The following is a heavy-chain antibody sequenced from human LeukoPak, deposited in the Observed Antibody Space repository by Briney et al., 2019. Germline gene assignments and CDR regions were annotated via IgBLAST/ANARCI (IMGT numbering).Heavy chain of an antibody. CDR2: INHSGST. J-gene: IGHJ5*02. Sequence: SETLSLTCAVYGGSFSCDYWSWIRQPPGKGLEWIGEINHSGSTNYNPSLKSRVTISVDTSKNQFSLKLSPVTAAVTAVYYCVVVAAAFNWFDPWGQGTLVTVSS. CDR1: GGSFSCDY. V-gene: IGHV4-34*01. D-gene: IGHD6-13*01. CDR3: VVVAAAFNWFDP.